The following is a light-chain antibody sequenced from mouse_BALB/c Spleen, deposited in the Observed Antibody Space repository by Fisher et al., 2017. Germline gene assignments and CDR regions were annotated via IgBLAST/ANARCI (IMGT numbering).Light chain of an antibody. Sequence: IVLTQSPAIMSASPGERVTMTCSASSSVSSSYLYWYQQKSGSSPKLWIYSISNLASGVPVRFSGSGSGTSYSLTISRMEAEDAATYYCQQWSSNPWTFGGGTKLEIK. J-gene: IGKJ1*01. CDR3: QQWSSNPWT. CDR2: SIS. V-gene: IGKV4-79*01. CDR1: SSVSSSY.